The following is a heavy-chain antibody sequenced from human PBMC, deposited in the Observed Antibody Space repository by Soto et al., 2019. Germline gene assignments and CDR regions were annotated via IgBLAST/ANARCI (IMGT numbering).Heavy chain of an antibody. CDR3: ARDGEDVVVVAANQENPNRNWFDP. CDR2: ISAYNGNT. D-gene: IGHD2-15*01. Sequence: ASVKVSCKASGYTFTSYGISWVRQAPGQGLEWMGWISAYNGNTNYAQKLQGRVTMTTDTSTSTAYMELRSLRSDDTAVYYCARDGEDVVVVAANQENPNRNWFDPWGQGTLVTVSS. V-gene: IGHV1-18*01. J-gene: IGHJ5*02. CDR1: GYTFTSYG.